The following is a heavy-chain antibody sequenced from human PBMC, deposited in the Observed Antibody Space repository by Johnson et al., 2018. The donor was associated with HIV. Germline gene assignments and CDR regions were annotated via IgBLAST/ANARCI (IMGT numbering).Heavy chain of an antibody. CDR2: IEQAGSER. J-gene: IGHJ3*02. CDR3: ARRRGSSAKDI. D-gene: IGHD1-26*01. Sequence: VQLVESGGGLVQPGGSLTLSCAGSGFAFGNYEMNWVRQAPGKGLELVANIEQAGSERYYVDSVKGRFTISRDNAKNSLYLQMNSLRAEDTAVYWCARRRGSSAKDIWGQGTMVTVSS. CDR1: GFAFGNYE. V-gene: IGHV3-7*01.